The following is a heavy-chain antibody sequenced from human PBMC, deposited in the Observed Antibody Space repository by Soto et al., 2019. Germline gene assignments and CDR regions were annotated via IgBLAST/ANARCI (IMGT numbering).Heavy chain of an antibody. CDR2: ISTSGST. J-gene: IGHJ6*02. Sequence: QMQLQESGPGLVKSSETPSLTCNVSGGSIRSYYWSWVRQPAGKPLEWIGRISTSGSTNYNPSLNIRGSMSVDTAKHQFSLELTSVTPAATAVYYCAREGASGFGMDVWGLGTTVTVSS. V-gene: IGHV4-4*07. CDR1: GGSIRSYY. D-gene: IGHD1-26*01. CDR3: AREGASGFGMDV.